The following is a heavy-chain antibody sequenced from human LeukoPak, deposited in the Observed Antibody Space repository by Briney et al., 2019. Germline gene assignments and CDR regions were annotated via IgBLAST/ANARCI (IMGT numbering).Heavy chain of an antibody. V-gene: IGHV3-21*01. CDR1: GFTFSSYS. CDR2: ISSSSSYI. D-gene: IGHD5-12*01. Sequence: GGSLRLSCAASGFTFSSYSMNWVRQAPGKGLEWVSSISSSSSYIYYADSVKGRFTISRDNAKNSLYLQMNSLRAEDTAVYYCARDREGGWLTFDYWGQRTLVTVSS. CDR3: ARDREGGWLTFDY. J-gene: IGHJ4*02.